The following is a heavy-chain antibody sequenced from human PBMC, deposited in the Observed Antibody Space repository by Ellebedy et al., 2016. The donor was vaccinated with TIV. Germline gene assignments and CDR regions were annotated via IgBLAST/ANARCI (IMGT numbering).Heavy chain of an antibody. V-gene: IGHV3-23*01. J-gene: IGHJ4*02. Sequence: GESLKISCAASGFTFSSYAMSWVRQAPGKGLEWVSAISGSGGSTYYADSVKGRFTISRDNSKNTLYLQMNSLRADDTAVYYCAKELRTRFDYWGQGTLVTVSS. CDR3: AKELRTRFDY. D-gene: IGHD3-16*01. CDR1: GFTFSSYA. CDR2: ISGSGGST.